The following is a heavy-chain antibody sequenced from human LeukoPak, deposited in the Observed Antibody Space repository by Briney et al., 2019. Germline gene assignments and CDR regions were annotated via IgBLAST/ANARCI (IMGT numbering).Heavy chain of an antibody. CDR2: IKSKTDAGTT. D-gene: IGHD5-12*01. J-gene: IGHJ4*02. V-gene: IGHV3-15*01. Sequence: GGSLRLSCAASGFTFSRYWMHWVRQAPGKGLEWVGRIKSKTDAGTTDYAAPVTGRFTISRDDSKNTVYLQMNSLKTEDTAVYYCTTSSSGYDHLFDYWGQGALVTVSS. CDR3: TTSSSGYDHLFDY. CDR1: GFTFSRYW.